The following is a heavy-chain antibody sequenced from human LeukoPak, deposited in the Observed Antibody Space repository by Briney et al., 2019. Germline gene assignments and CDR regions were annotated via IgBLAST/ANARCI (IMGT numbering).Heavy chain of an antibody. CDR3: ARTRITIFGVVITHHDAFDI. V-gene: IGHV4-39*07. CDR2: TYYSGST. Sequence: PSETLSLTCTVSGGSITNNNYYWGWIRQPPGKGLEWIGTTYYSGSTYYNPSLKSRVTISVDTSKNQFSLKLSSVTAADTAVYYCARTRITIFGVVITHHDAFDIWGQGTMVTVSS. J-gene: IGHJ3*02. D-gene: IGHD3-3*01. CDR1: GGSITNNNYY.